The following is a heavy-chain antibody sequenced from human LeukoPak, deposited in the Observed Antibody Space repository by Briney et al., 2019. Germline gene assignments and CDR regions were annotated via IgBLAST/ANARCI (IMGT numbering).Heavy chain of an antibody. CDR3: ASGNRAYCGGDCPAYRAFDI. D-gene: IGHD2-21*02. J-gene: IGHJ3*02. CDR2: IYYSGST. V-gene: IGHV4-31*03. Sequence: SQTLSLTCTVSGGSISSGGYYWSWIRQHPGKGLEWIGYIYYSGSTYYNPSLKSRVTISVDTSKNQFSLKLSSVTAADTAVYYCASGNRAYCGGDCPAYRAFDIWGQGTIVTVSS. CDR1: GGSISSGGYY.